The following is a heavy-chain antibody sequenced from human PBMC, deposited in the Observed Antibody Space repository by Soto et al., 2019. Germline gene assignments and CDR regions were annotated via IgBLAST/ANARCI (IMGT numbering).Heavy chain of an antibody. CDR3: ARGTKRITMVRGAPDYYYYYMDV. Sequence: VKVSCKASGYTFTSYDINWVRQATGQGLEWMGWMNPNSGNTGYAQKFQGRVTMTRNTSISTAYMELSSLRSEDTAVYYCARGTKRITMVRGAPDYYYYYMDVWGKGTTVTVSS. V-gene: IGHV1-8*01. CDR2: MNPNSGNT. D-gene: IGHD3-10*01. J-gene: IGHJ6*03. CDR1: GYTFTSYD.